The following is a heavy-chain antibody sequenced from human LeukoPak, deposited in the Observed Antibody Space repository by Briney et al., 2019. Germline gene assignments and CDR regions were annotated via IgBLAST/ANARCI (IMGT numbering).Heavy chain of an antibody. J-gene: IGHJ2*01. D-gene: IGHD1-14*01. CDR2: IIPILGIA. V-gene: IGHV1-69*04. CDR3: ARISDHNWYFDL. Sequence: ASVKVSCKASGGTFSSYAISWVRQAPGQGLEWMGRIIPILGIANYAQKFQGRVTITADKSTSTAYMELSSLRSEDTAVYYCARISDHNWYFDLWGRGTLVTVSS. CDR1: GGTFSSYA.